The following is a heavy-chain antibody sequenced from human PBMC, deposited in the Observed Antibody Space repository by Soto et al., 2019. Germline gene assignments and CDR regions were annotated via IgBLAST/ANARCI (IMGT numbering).Heavy chain of an antibody. CDR2: ISGNGIST. CDR3: TRDAISMVRGTDSCFDS. V-gene: IGHV3-23*01. CDR1: GFTFNNYA. Sequence: QPGGSLRLSCAASGFTFNNYAMSWVRQAPGKGLEWVSAISGNGISTYYADSVRGRFTISRDNSENTLFLQMNRLRADDTAVYYCTRDAISMVRGTDSCFDSWGQGTLVTVSS. J-gene: IGHJ5*01. D-gene: IGHD3-10*01.